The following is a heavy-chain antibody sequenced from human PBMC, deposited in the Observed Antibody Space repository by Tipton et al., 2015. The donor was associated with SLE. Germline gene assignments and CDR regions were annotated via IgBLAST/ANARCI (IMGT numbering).Heavy chain of an antibody. Sequence: GLVKPSETLSLTCTVSGGSMNDYYWSWIRQPPGKGLEWIGYIYYTGSSNHNPSLKGRVTMSVDTSKNQFSLSVNSVTAADTAAYYCARSMLTTKRVFDYWGQGTLVTVS. CDR1: GGSMNDYY. V-gene: IGHV4-59*01. D-gene: IGHD3-16*01. CDR2: IYYTGSS. CDR3: ARSMLTTKRVFDY. J-gene: IGHJ4*02.